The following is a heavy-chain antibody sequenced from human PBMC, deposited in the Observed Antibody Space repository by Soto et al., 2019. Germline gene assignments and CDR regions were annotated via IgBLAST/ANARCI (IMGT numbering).Heavy chain of an antibody. Sequence: GGSLRLSCTASGFTFGDYAMSWFRQAPGKGLEWVGFIRSKAYGGTTEYAASVKGRFTISRDDSKTIASLQMNSLKTEDTAVYYCTRGLSVTTRLWYHYYMDVWGKGTTVTVSS. J-gene: IGHJ6*03. D-gene: IGHD4-4*01. CDR1: GFTFGDYA. CDR2: IRSKAYGGTT. V-gene: IGHV3-49*03. CDR3: TRGLSVTTRLWYHYYMDV.